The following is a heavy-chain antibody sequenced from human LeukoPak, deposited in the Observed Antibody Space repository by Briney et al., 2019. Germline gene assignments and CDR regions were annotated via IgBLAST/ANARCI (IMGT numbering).Heavy chain of an antibody. CDR2: VNTDGNTA. V-gene: IGHV3-74*01. CDR1: GFTFSRYW. CDR3: ARATLYRPVDY. Sequence: GGSLRLSCAVSGFTFSRYWMHWVRQAPGKWRVWVSRVNTDGNTANYADSVKGRFTVSRDNAKNTLYLQMNSLRAEDTAEYFCARATLYRPVDYWGQGTLVTVSS. J-gene: IGHJ4*02.